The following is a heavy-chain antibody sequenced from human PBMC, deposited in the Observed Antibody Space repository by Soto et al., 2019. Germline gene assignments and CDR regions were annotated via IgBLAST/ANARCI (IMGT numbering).Heavy chain of an antibody. Sequence: EVQLVESGGGLVQPGGSLRLSCAASGFTFSSYEMNWVRQAPGKGLEWVSYISSSGSTIYYADSVKGRFTIYRDNAKNSLYLQMNSLRAEDTAVYYCAREGYSYDPPPSLYYYYYGMDVWGQGTTVTVSS. D-gene: IGHD5-18*01. V-gene: IGHV3-48*03. CDR1: GFTFSSYE. CDR2: ISSSGSTI. CDR3: AREGYSYDPPPSLYYYYYGMDV. J-gene: IGHJ6*02.